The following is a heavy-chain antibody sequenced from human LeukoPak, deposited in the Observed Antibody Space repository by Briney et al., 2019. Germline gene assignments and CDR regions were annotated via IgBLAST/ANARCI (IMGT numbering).Heavy chain of an antibody. CDR2: INSDGSST. CDR1: GFTFSSYW. D-gene: IGHD3-22*01. J-gene: IGHJ3*02. V-gene: IGHV3-74*01. Sequence: PGGSLRLSCAASGFTFSSYWMHWVRQAPGKGLVWVSRINSDGSSTSFADSVKGRFTISRDNAKNTLYLQMNSLRAEDTAVYYCAKVSVYYYESSGIRGGFDIWGQGTMVTVSS. CDR3: AKVSVYYYESSGIRGGFDI.